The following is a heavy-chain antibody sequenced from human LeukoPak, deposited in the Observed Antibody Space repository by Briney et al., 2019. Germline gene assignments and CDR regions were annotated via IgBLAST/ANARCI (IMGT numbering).Heavy chain of an antibody. D-gene: IGHD4-17*01. V-gene: IGHV4-34*01. CDR1: GGSFSGYY. Sequence: SETLSLTCAVYGGSFSGYYWSWIRQPPGKGLEWIGEINHSGSTNYNPSLKSRVTISVDTSKNQFSLKLSSVTAADTAVYYCARDMTTVTGWFGPWGQGTLVTVSS. J-gene: IGHJ5*02. CDR2: INHSGST. CDR3: ARDMTTVTGWFGP.